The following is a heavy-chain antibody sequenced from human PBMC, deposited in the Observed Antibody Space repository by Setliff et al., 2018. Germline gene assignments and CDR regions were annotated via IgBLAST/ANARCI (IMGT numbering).Heavy chain of an antibody. CDR2: IHHSGST. J-gene: IGHJ6*02. V-gene: IGHV4-34*01. CDR1: GGSFSDYW. CDR3: ARVSGMGSPPYYYYYYGMDV. D-gene: IGHD6-25*01. Sequence: ETLSLTCAVYGGSFSDYWWSWIRQLPGKGLEWIAEIHHSGSTYYNPSLKSRVTISVDTSKNQFSLKLSSVTAADTAVYYCARVSGMGSPPYYYYYYGMDVWGQGTTVTVSS.